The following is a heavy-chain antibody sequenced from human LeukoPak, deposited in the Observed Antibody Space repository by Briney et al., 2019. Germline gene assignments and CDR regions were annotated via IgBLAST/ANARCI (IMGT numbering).Heavy chain of an antibody. CDR3: ARDPKYYYDSSGYFDY. J-gene: IGHJ4*02. V-gene: IGHV3-30-3*01. Sequence: GGSLRLSCAASGFTFSSYAMHWVRQAPGKGLEWVGVISYDGSNKYYADSVKGRFTISRDNSKNTLYLQMNSLRAEDTAVYYCARDPKYYYDSSGYFDYWGQGTLVTVSS. D-gene: IGHD3-22*01. CDR1: GFTFSSYA. CDR2: ISYDGSNK.